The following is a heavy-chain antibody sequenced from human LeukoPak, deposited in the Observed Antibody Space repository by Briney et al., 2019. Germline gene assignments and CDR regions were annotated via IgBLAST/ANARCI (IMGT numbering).Heavy chain of an antibody. V-gene: IGHV4-59*08. CDR3: AIGYKNWFDP. Sequence: SETLSLTCTVSGGSISSYYWTWIRQPPGKGLEWIGYIYYSGSTNYSPSLKSRVTISVDTSKNQFSLKLSSVTAADTAVYYCAIGYKNWFDPWGQGTLVTVSS. J-gene: IGHJ5*02. CDR2: IYYSGST. D-gene: IGHD3-10*01. CDR1: GGSISSYY.